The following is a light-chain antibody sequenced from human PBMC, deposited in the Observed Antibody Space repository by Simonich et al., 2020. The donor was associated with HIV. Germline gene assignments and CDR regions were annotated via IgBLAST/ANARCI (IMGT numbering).Light chain of an antibody. CDR1: ENISKW. J-gene: IGKJ4*01. Sequence: DIQMTQSPSTLSASVGDRVTITCRASENISKWLAWYQQKPGKAPKLLIYKASSLESGVPSRFSGSGSGTELTLTITSMQSEDFALYYCQQYNNWPTFGGGTKVEIK. CDR3: QQYNNWPT. V-gene: IGKV1-5*03. CDR2: KAS.